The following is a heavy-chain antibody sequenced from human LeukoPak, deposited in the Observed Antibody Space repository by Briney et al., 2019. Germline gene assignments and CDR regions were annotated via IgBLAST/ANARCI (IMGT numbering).Heavy chain of an antibody. Sequence: SETLSLTCTVSGGSINSYYWSWVRQPPGKGLEWIGYIYDSGSTNYNPSLKSRVTISVDTSKNQFSLKLSSVTAADTAVYYCARVRFLELGEDYYYMDVWGKGTTVTVSS. V-gene: IGHV4-59*01. J-gene: IGHJ6*03. CDR2: IYDSGST. D-gene: IGHD3-3*01. CDR1: GGSINSYY. CDR3: ARVRFLELGEDYYYMDV.